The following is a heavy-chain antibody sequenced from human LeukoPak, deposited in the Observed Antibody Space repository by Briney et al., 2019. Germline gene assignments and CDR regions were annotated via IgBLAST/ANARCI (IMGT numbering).Heavy chain of an antibody. D-gene: IGHD3-22*01. V-gene: IGHV4-39*01. J-gene: IGHJ4*02. CDR2: IYYSGGT. Sequence: PSETLSLTCTVSGGSISSSSYYWGWIRQPPGRGLEWLGNIYYSGGTHYNPSLKSRVTMSVDTSKNQLSLKLSSVTAADTAVYFCALDGVNYYGSTGYYYVWGQGTLVTVSS. CDR3: ALDGVNYYGSTGYYYV. CDR1: GGSISSSSYY.